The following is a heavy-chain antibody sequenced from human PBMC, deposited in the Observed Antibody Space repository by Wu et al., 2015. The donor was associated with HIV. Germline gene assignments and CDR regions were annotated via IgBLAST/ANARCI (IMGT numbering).Heavy chain of an antibody. J-gene: IGHJ4*02. D-gene: IGHD1-26*01. CDR3: ARLQSLSGLYSNADY. CDR2: INPNRGGT. Sequence: QVQLLQSGAEVKKPGASVMVSCKASGYTFIDYYIYWVRQAPGRGLEWMGWINPNRGGTEYAQKFRDRVTMTRDTAVSTAYMELNSLRSDDTAVYYCARLQSLSGLYSNADYWGQGTLVTVSS. CDR1: GYTFIDYY. V-gene: IGHV1-2*02.